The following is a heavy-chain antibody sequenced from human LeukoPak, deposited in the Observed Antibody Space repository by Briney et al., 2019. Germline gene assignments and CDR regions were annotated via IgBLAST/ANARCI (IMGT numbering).Heavy chain of an antibody. J-gene: IGHJ6*03. CDR2: IYSSGNT. Sequence: PSETLSLTCTVSGGSITGYHWGWIRQPAGKGLEWIGRIYSSGNTYFDPSLKSRVTFSVDKSKNQFSLDLSSVTAADTAVYYCSRQLWLGAGHYMDVWGKGTPVTVSS. V-gene: IGHV4-4*07. CDR1: GGSITGYH. CDR3: SRQLWLGAGHYMDV. D-gene: IGHD3-10*01.